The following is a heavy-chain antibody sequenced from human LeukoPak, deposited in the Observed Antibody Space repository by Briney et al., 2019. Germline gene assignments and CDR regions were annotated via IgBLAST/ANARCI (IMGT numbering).Heavy chain of an antibody. J-gene: IGHJ4*02. CDR3: ARGYDSSGYYFLDYFDY. D-gene: IGHD3-22*01. Sequence: GGSLRLPCAASGFTFSSYGMHWVRQAPGKGLEWVAVIWYDGSNKYYVDSVKGRFTISRDNSKNTLYLQMNSLRAEDTAVYYCARGYDSSGYYFLDYFDYWGQGTLVTVSS. V-gene: IGHV3-33*01. CDR2: IWYDGSNK. CDR1: GFTFSSYG.